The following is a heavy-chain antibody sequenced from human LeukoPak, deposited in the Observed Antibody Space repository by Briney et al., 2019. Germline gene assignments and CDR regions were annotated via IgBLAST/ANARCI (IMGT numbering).Heavy chain of an antibody. CDR2: IYHSGST. CDR1: GGSISSSSYY. D-gene: IGHD5-18*01. Sequence: SETLSLTCTVSGGSISSSSYYWGWIRQPPGKGLEWIGSIYHSGSTHYNPSLNSRVTMSVDTSKNQVSLKLSSVTAADTAVYYCARRGYSYGYARATYNWFDPWGQGTLVTVSS. J-gene: IGHJ5*02. CDR3: ARRGYSYGYARATYNWFDP. V-gene: IGHV4-39*07.